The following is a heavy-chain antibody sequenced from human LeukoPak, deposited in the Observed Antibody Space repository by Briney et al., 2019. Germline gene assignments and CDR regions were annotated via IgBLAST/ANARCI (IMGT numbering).Heavy chain of an antibody. D-gene: IGHD1-26*01. V-gene: IGHV7-4-1*02. J-gene: IGHJ6*03. Sequence: ASVKVSCKASGYTFTSYGIHWVRQAPGQGLEWMGWINTNTGNPTYAQGFTGRFVFSLETSVSTSYLQISSLKAEDTAVYYCARGRGSSARLGYYFYYIDVWGKGTTVTVSS. CDR2: INTNTGNP. CDR1: GYTFTSYG. CDR3: ARGRGSSARLGYYFYYIDV.